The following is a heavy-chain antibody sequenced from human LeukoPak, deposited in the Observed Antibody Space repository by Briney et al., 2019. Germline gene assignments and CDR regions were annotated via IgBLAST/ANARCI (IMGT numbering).Heavy chain of an antibody. Sequence: GGSLRLSCVASGFSFGSYWMAWVRQAPGKGLEWVASMKHNGIKKYNVDSVKGRFTISRDNTKTSLYLHMSSLRVEDTAVYYCAREGREGYNYPALDFWGQGILVTVSS. J-gene: IGHJ4*02. D-gene: IGHD5-24*01. CDR2: MKHNGIKK. CDR3: AREGREGYNYPALDF. CDR1: GFSFGSYW. V-gene: IGHV3-7*05.